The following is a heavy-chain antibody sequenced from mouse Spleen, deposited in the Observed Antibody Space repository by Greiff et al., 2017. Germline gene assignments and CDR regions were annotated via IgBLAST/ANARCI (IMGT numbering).Heavy chain of an antibody. CDR3: ASPPYYSNPAGFAY. CDR2: IYPGSGST. V-gene: IGHV1-55*01. Sequence: QVQLQQSGPELVKPGASVKMSCKASGYTFTDYVISWVKQRTGQGLEWIGEIYPGSGSTNYNEKFKSKATLTVDTSSSTAYMQLSSLTSEDSAVYYCASPPYYSNPAGFAYWGQGTLVTVSA. D-gene: IGHD2-5*01. CDR1: GYTFTDYV. J-gene: IGHJ3*01.